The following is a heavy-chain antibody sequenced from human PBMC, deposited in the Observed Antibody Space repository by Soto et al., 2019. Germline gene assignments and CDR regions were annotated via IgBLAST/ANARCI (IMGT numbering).Heavy chain of an antibody. CDR2: IIPIFGTA. J-gene: IGHJ6*02. V-gene: IGHV1-69*01. D-gene: IGHD6-19*01. CDR1: GGTFSSYA. CDR3: ARDEAVAGPMTYYYYGMDV. Sequence: QVQLVQSGAEVKKPGSSVKVSCKASGGTFSSYAISWVRQAPGQGLEWMGGIIPIFGTANYAQKFKGRVTITADESTSTAYMELSSLRSEDTAVYYCARDEAVAGPMTYYYYGMDVWGQGTTVTVSS.